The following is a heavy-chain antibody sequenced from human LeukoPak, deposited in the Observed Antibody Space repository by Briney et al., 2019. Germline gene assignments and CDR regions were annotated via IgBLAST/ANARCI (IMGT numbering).Heavy chain of an antibody. Sequence: GASVKVSCKADGYRFTGYFIHWVRQAPGQGLEWMGHINPDSGVTTYAQKFRGLVTLTRDTSISTAYMELNSLRSDDTATYYCARDKDRYGAGPFDHWGQGTLVTVSS. CDR1: GYRFTGYF. D-gene: IGHD3-10*01. V-gene: IGHV1-2*04. J-gene: IGHJ4*01. CDR2: INPDSGVT. CDR3: ARDKDRYGAGPFDH.